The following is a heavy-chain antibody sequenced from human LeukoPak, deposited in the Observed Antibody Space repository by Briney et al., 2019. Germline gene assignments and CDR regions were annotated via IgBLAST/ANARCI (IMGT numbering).Heavy chain of an antibody. D-gene: IGHD2-15*01. CDR1: GFTFRNYW. J-gene: IGHJ4*02. CDR2: TKPDGTAE. V-gene: IGHV3-7*01. CDR3: ARDGGLHTNFDY. Sequence: GGSLRLSCASSGFTFRNYWMGWVRQAPGKGLEWVANTKPDGTAEYYADSVRGRFTTSRDNANNFLYLQMNSLRGEDTAVYYCARDGGLHTNFDYWGQGTLVTVSS.